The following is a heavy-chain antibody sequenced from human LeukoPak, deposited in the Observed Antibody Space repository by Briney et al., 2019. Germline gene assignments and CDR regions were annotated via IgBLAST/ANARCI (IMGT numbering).Heavy chain of an antibody. CDR3: ARWSRGYYDSSGYYSDY. CDR2: IKHAGSEK. CDR1: GFTFSSYW. V-gene: IGHV3-7*01. Sequence: GGSLRLSCAASGFTFSSYWMSWVRQAPGKGLEWVANIKHAGSEKYYVDSVKGRFTISRDNAKNSLYLQMNSLRAEDTAVYYCARWSRGYYDSSGYYSDYWGQGTLVTVSS. J-gene: IGHJ4*02. D-gene: IGHD3-22*01.